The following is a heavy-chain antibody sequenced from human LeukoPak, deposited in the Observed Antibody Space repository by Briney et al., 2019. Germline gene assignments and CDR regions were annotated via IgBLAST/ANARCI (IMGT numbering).Heavy chain of an antibody. J-gene: IGHJ5*02. CDR1: GGSFSGYY. CDR2: INHSGST. CDR3: ARYHPGDIVVVPAVNRNWFDP. D-gene: IGHD2-2*01. Sequence: SETLSLTCAVYGGSFSGYYWSWIRQPPGKGLEWIGEINHSGSTNYNPSLKSRVTISVDTSKNQFSLKLSSVTAADTAVYYCARYHPGDIVVVPAVNRNWFDPWGQGTLVTASS. V-gene: IGHV4-34*01.